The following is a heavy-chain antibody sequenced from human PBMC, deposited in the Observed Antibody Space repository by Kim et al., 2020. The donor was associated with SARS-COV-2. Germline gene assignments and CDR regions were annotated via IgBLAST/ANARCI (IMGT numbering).Heavy chain of an antibody. Sequence: GGSLRLSCAASGFTFSSYSMNWVRQAPGKGLEWVSSISSSSSYIYYADSVKGRFTISRDNAKNSLYLQMNSLRAEDTAVYYCARDLPGSGWPTGTWGQGTLVTVSS. J-gene: IGHJ5*02. CDR2: ISSSSSYI. D-gene: IGHD6-19*01. CDR3: ARDLPGSGWPTGT. V-gene: IGHV3-21*01. CDR1: GFTFSSYS.